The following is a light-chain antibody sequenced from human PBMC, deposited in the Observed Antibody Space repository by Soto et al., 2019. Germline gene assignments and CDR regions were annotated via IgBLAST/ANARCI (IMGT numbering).Light chain of an antibody. CDR3: QQSYNSLT. CDR2: PAS. Sequence: DIQLTQSPSFLSASVGDRVTVSCRASQDISTSLAWFQQKAGKVPQLLVYPASTLQDGVPSRFSGSGSGTYFTLTISSLQPEDFATYSCQQSYNSLTFGPGTNV. V-gene: IGKV1-9*01. CDR1: QDISTS. J-gene: IGKJ3*01.